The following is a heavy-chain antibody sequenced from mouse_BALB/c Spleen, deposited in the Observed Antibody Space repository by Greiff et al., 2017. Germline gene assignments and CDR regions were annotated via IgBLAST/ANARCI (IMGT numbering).Heavy chain of an antibody. CDR2: IYPGSGST. D-gene: IGHD2-10*02. Sequence: QVHVKQSGPELVKPGASVKMSCKASGYTFTDYVISWVKQRTGQGLEWIGEIYPGSGSTYYNEKFKGKATLTADKSSNTAYMQLSSLTSEDSAVYFCGGYGNYDAMDYWGQGTSVTVSS. CDR1: GYTFTDYV. J-gene: IGHJ4*01. V-gene: IGHV1-77*01. CDR3: GGYGNYDAMDY.